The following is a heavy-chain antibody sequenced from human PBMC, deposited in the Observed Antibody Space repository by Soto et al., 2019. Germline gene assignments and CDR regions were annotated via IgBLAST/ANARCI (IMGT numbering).Heavy chain of an antibody. CDR1: GGSISSSSYY. D-gene: IGHD3-3*01. Sequence: SETLSLTCTVSGGSISSSSYYWGWIRQPPGKGLEWIGSIYYSGSTYYNPSLKSRVTISVDTSKNQFSLKLSSVTAADTAVYYCASSITYYDFWSGYFDYWGQGTLVTVSS. J-gene: IGHJ4*02. V-gene: IGHV4-39*01. CDR2: IYYSGST. CDR3: ASSITYYDFWSGYFDY.